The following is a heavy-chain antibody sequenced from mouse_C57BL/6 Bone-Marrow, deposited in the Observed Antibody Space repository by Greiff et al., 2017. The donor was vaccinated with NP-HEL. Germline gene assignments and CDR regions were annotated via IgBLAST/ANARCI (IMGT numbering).Heavy chain of an antibody. CDR3: ARNYYGSSYIYWYFDV. CDR2: IYPRDGST. V-gene: IGHV1-78*01. CDR1: GYTFTDHT. D-gene: IGHD1-1*01. J-gene: IGHJ1*03. Sequence: VQLQQSDAELVKPGASVKISCKVSGYTFTDHTIHWMKQRPEQGLERIGYIYPRDGSTKYNEKFKGKATLTADKSSSTAYMQLNSLTSEDSAVYFCARNYYGSSYIYWYFDVWGTGTTVTVSS.